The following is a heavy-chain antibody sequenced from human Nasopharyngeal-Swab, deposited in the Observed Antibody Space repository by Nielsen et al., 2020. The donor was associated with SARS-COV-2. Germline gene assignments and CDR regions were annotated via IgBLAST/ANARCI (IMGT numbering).Heavy chain of an antibody. CDR2: ISSSSSTI. Sequence: GESLKISCAASGFTFSSYAMNWVRQAPGKGLEWVSYISSSSSTIYYADSVKGRFTISRDNAKNSLYLQMNSLRDEDTAVYYCARDSPRRITMIVDEVRPWGQGTLVTVSS. J-gene: IGHJ5*02. D-gene: IGHD3-22*01. V-gene: IGHV3-48*02. CDR3: ARDSPRRITMIVDEVRP. CDR1: GFTFSSYA.